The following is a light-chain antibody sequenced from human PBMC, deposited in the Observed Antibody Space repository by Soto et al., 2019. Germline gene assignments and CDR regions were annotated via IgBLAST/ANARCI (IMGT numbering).Light chain of an antibody. Sequence: EIQMTQSPSSLSTSVGDRVTITCRASQSISTFLNWYQQKPGKAPKLLISTASSLESGVTSTFHGRRSEESFALTISSLQPEDSATDYCQQSYSRPRTFGHVTKVEIK. CDR3: QQSYSRPRT. CDR1: QSISTF. CDR2: TAS. V-gene: IGKV1-39*01. J-gene: IGKJ1*01.